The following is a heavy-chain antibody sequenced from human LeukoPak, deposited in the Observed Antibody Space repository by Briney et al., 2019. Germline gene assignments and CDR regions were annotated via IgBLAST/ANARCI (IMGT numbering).Heavy chain of an antibody. CDR2: VYYSGST. V-gene: IGHV4-39*07. CDR3: AIRSGDRDY. J-gene: IGHJ4*02. CDR1: GGSISSSSLY. Sequence: SETLSLTCTVSGGSISSSSLYWDWIRQPPGKGLEWIGTVYYSGSTYYNPSLKSRVTISVDTSKNQFSLKLSSVTAADTAVYYCAIRSGDRDYWGQGTLVTVSS. D-gene: IGHD6-19*01.